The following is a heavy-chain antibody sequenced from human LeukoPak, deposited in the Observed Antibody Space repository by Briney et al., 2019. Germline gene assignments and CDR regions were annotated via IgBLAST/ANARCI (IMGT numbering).Heavy chain of an antibody. J-gene: IGHJ5*02. Sequence: PGGSLRLSCAASGFTFNNYAMRWVRQAPGKGLEWVAVISYDGSNKYYADSVKGRFTISRDDSKSTLYLQMNTLRAEDTAVYYCARDRCVSCPAWNWFDPWGQGTLVTVSP. V-gene: IGHV3-30*04. CDR3: ARDRCVSCPAWNWFDP. CDR2: ISYDGSNK. D-gene: IGHD2-2*01. CDR1: GFTFNNYA.